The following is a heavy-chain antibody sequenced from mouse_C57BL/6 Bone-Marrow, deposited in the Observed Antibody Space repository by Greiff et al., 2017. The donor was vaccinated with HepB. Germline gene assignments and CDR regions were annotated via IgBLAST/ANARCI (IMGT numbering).Heavy chain of an antibody. J-gene: IGHJ4*01. CDR1: GYTFTDYY. CDR2: INPYNGGT. CDR3: ASGRGNYFYAMDY. V-gene: IGHV1-19*01. D-gene: IGHD2-1*01. Sequence: EVQLQQSGPVLVKPGASVKMSCKASGYTFTDYYMNWVKQSHGKSLEWIGVINPYNGGTSYNQKFKGKATLTVDKSSSTAYMELRSLTSEDSAVYYCASGRGNYFYAMDYWGQGTSVTVSS.